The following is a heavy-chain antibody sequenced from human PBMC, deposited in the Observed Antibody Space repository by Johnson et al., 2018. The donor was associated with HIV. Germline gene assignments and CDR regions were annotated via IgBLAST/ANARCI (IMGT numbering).Heavy chain of an antibody. CDR3: TKGKIGGGSYSAPDAFDM. CDR1: GLTFSSYG. CDR2: IYSGGST. J-gene: IGHJ3*02. D-gene: IGHD3-10*01. Sequence: VQLVESGGGVVQPGRSLRLSCAASGLTFSSYGMSWVRQAPGKGLEWVSVIYSGGSTYYADSVKGRFTISRDNSKNTLYLQMTSLRQDDTAVYYCTKGKIGGGSYSAPDAFDMWGQGTMVTVAS. V-gene: IGHV3-NL1*01.